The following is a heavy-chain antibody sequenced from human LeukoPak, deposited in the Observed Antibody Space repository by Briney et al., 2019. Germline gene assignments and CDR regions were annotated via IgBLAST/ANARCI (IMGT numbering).Heavy chain of an antibody. CDR3: ARADRSGGSCPPWAFDI. V-gene: IGHV1-69*04. J-gene: IGHJ3*02. Sequence: ASVKVSCKASGYTFTSYGISWVRQAPGQGLEWMGRIIPILGIANYAQKFQGRVTITADKSTSTAYMELSSLRSEDTAVYYCARADRSGGSCPPWAFDIWGQGTTVTVSS. CDR1: GYTFTSYG. CDR2: IIPILGIA. D-gene: IGHD2-15*01.